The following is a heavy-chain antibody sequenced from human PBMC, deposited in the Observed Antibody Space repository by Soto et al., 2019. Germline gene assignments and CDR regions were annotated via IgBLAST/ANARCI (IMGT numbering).Heavy chain of an antibody. CDR2: ISNDGSS. CDR3: ARLPNKSPQN. J-gene: IGHJ1*01. V-gene: IGHV3-74*01. Sequence: EVQLVESGGGLVQPGGSLRLSCVASGFTFSSYWMHWVRQAPGKGLVWVSSISNDGSSIYADPVKGRSTISRDNAKNTLYLQMNNLRAEDTAVYYCARLPNKSPQNWGQGTLVIVSP. CDR1: GFTFSSYW.